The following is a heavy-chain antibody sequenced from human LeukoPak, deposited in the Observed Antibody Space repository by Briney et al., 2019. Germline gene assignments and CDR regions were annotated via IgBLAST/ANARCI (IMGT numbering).Heavy chain of an antibody. D-gene: IGHD5-18*01. V-gene: IGHV3-30-3*01. CDR2: ISSDGSNK. J-gene: IGHJ4*02. CDR3: ARDQGYSYGHSFDY. Sequence: GGSLRLSCAAPGFTYSSHNMHWVRQAPGKGLEWVALISSDGSNKYYADSVKGRFTISRDNSKNTLYLQMNSLRAEDTAVYYCARDQGYSYGHSFDYWGQGTLVTVSS. CDR1: GFTYSSHN.